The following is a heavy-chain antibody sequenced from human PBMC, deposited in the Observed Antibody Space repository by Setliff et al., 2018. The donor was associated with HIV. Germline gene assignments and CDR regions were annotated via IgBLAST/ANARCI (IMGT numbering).Heavy chain of an antibody. J-gene: IGHJ3*02. D-gene: IGHD5-18*01. CDR1: GFTFGDYA. Sequence: RLSCTASGFTFGDYAMSWVRQAPGKGLEWVGFIRSKAYGGTTEYAASVKDGFTVSRDDSKSIAYLQINSLKTEDTAVYYCTRDKGYAFDIWGQGTMVTVSS. V-gene: IGHV3-49*04. CDR3: TRDKGYAFDI. CDR2: IRSKAYGGTT.